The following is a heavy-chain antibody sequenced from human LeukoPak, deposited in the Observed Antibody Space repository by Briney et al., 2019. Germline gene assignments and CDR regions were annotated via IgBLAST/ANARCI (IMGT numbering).Heavy chain of an antibody. CDR2: IHPGDSDT. CDR3: ALAGHTHFDY. J-gene: IGHJ4*02. Sequence: GESLKISCKGFGYTFTSYWVAWVRQMPGKGLEWMGIIHPGDSDTRYSPSFPAQVTISVDKSINTAYLQWSSLEASDTAIYHCALAGHTHFDYWGQGTLVTVSS. CDR1: GYTFTSYW. V-gene: IGHV5-51*01.